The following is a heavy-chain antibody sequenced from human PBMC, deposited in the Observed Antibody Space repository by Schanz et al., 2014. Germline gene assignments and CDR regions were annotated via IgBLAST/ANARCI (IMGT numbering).Heavy chain of an antibody. Sequence: QVQLVQSGGEVKKPGASATVSCKASGYTFNNHGISWVRQAPGQGPEWMGWISAFDDKTDYAQNFQGRLIMATDTSTTTVYMELRGLRSDDTSVYYWARETTIIPGGAFDVWGQGTMVTVSS. J-gene: IGHJ3*01. CDR1: GYTFNNHG. V-gene: IGHV1-18*01. D-gene: IGHD3-9*01. CDR3: ARETTIIPGGAFDV. CDR2: ISAFDDKT.